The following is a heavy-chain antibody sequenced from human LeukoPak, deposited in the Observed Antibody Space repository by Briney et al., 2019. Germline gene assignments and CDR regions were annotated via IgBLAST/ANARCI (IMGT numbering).Heavy chain of an antibody. CDR1: GFTFSSYA. V-gene: IGHV3-23*01. CDR3: ARGYCSGRSCYMWYSDY. J-gene: IGHJ4*02. Sequence: GGSLRLSCAASGFTFSSYAMSWVRQAPGKGLEWVSAISGSGGSTYYADSVKGRFTISRDKSKNTLHLQMNSLRAEDTAVYYCARGYCSGRSCYMWYSDYWGQGTLVTVSS. CDR2: ISGSGGST. D-gene: IGHD2-15*01.